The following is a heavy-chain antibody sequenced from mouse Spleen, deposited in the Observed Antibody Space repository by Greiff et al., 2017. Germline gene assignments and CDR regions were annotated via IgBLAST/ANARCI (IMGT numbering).Heavy chain of an antibody. CDR1: GYTFTSYW. CDR3: ARNYRYDRDYAY. CDR2: IDPSDSYT. D-gene: IGHD2-14*01. J-gene: IGHJ3*01. Sequence: QVQLQQPGAELVKPGASVKLSCKASGYTFTSYWMQWVKQRPGKGLEWIGEIDPSDSYTNYNQKFKGKATLTVDTSSSPAYMQLSSLTSEDSAVYYCARNYRYDRDYAYWGQGTLVTVSA. V-gene: IGHV1-50*01.